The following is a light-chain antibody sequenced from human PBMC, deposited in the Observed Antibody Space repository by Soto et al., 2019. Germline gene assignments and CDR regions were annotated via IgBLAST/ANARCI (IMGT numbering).Light chain of an antibody. V-gene: IGLV1-44*01. Sequence: QLVLTQPPSASGTPGQRVTMSCSGSSSNIGSKTVNWYQHLPGTAPKLVIYSNNQRPSGVPGRFSGSKSGTSASLAINGLQSEDEAEYYCAAWDDSLNGGVFGGGTKLTVL. CDR1: SSNIGSKT. CDR3: AAWDDSLNGGV. J-gene: IGLJ3*02. CDR2: SNN.